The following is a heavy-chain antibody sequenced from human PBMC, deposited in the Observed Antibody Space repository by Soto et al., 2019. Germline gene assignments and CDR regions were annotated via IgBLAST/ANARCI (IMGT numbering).Heavy chain of an antibody. Sequence: ASVQVSFKASGYNFNTVDIYWVRQATGHGLEWMGWMNPNSGNTGYAQELRGRVTMTRNTSNTTAYMELTSLTSDDTGVYYCAGGNFRYWGQGTLVTVSS. CDR2: MNPNSGNT. V-gene: IGHV1-8*02. CDR1: GYNFNTVD. J-gene: IGHJ4*02. CDR3: AGGNFRY.